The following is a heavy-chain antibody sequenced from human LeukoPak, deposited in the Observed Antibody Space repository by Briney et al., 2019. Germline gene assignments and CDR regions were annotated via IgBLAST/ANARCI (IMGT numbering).Heavy chain of an antibody. Sequence: SVKVSCKASGGTFSSYAISWVRQAPGQGLELMGGIIPIFGTANYAQKFQGRVTITADESTSTAYMELSSLRSEDTAVYYCARGECRDGYNCGYYYYYMDVWGKGTTVTVSS. J-gene: IGHJ6*03. CDR1: GGTFSSYA. D-gene: IGHD5-24*01. V-gene: IGHV1-69*13. CDR3: ARGECRDGYNCGYYYYYMDV. CDR2: IIPIFGTA.